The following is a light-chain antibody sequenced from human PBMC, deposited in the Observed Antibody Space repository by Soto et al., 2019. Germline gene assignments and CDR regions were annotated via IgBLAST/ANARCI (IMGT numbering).Light chain of an antibody. V-gene: IGKV1-5*01. CDR3: QQYDGH. J-gene: IGKJ2*01. CDR2: GAS. CDR1: QSINYW. Sequence: GDSVTITCRASQSINYWLAWYQQKPGKAPRLLIYGASSLQSGVPSRFSGSGSETEFTLTISSLQLDDFATYYCQQYDGHFGQGTKLEVK.